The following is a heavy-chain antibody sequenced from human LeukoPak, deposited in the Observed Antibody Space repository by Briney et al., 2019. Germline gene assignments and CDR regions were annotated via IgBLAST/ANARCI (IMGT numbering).Heavy chain of an antibody. Sequence: GGSLRLSCAASGFTFSNAWMSWVRQAPGKGLEWVGRIKSKTDGGTTDYAAPVKGRFTISRDDSKNTLYLQMNSLKTEDTAVYYCTTCRGGYPGGQYCFQHWGQGTLVTVSS. CDR1: GFTFSNAW. J-gene: IGHJ1*01. D-gene: IGHD1-26*01. V-gene: IGHV3-15*01. CDR3: TTCRGGYPGGQYCFQH. CDR2: IKSKTDGGTT.